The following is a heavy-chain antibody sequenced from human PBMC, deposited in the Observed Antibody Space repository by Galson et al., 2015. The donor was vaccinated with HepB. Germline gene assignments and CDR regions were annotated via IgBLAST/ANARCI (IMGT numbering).Heavy chain of an antibody. D-gene: IGHD3-3*01. CDR1: GFTSSDVW. CDR2: IKSKADGGTI. CDR3: TISTYEGAFNI. V-gene: IGHV3-15*01. Sequence: SLRLSCAASGFTSSDVWMSWVRQAPGKGLEWVGRIKSKADGGTIDYTAPMKGRFAISRDDSKNTLYLQMNRLKTEDTSIYYCTISTYEGAFNIWGQGTMVTVSS. J-gene: IGHJ3*02.